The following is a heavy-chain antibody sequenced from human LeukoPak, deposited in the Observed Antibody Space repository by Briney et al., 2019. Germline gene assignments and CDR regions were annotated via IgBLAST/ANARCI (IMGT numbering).Heavy chain of an antibody. J-gene: IGHJ4*02. CDR3: ARVGAAWSIDY. D-gene: IGHD3-10*01. Sequence: GRSLRLSCVASGFTFSSYSMNWVRQAPGKGLEWVSFISSSSSYIYYADSVKGRFTISRDNAKNSLYLQMNSLRAEDTAVYYCARVGAAWSIDYWGQGTLVTVSS. CDR2: ISSSSSYI. V-gene: IGHV3-21*01. CDR1: GFTFSSYS.